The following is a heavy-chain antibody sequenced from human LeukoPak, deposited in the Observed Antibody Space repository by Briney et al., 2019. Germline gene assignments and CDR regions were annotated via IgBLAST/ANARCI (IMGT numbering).Heavy chain of an antibody. CDR1: GFTFSSYA. V-gene: IGHV3-23*01. CDR3: ASPYYDFWSGYYK. J-gene: IGHJ4*02. CDR2: ISGSGGST. Sequence: PGGSLRLSCAASGFTFSSYAMSWVRQAPGKGLEWVSAISGSGGSTYYADSVMGRFTISRDNSKNALYLQMNSLRAEDTAVYYCASPYYDFWSGYYKWGQGTLVTVSS. D-gene: IGHD3-3*01.